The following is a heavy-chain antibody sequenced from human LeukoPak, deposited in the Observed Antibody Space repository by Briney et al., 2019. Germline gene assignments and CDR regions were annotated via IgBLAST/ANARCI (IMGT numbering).Heavy chain of an antibody. CDR2: INPNSGGT. J-gene: IGHJ4*02. CDR1: GYTFTGYY. Sequence: ASVKVSCKASGYTFTGYYMHWVRQAPGQGLEWMGWINPNSGGTNYAQKFQGRATMTRDTSISTAYMELSRLRSDDTAVYYCARGTRTYSSGWYCFDYWGQGTLVTVSS. CDR3: ARGTRTYSSGWYCFDY. V-gene: IGHV1-2*02. D-gene: IGHD6-19*01.